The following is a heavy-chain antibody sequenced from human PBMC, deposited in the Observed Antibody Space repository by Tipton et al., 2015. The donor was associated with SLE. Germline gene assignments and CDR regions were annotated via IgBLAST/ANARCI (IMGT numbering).Heavy chain of an antibody. J-gene: IGHJ3*01. CDR3: ARDSTYYYDSSGLLLEGFDV. D-gene: IGHD3-22*01. CDR1: GGSISSGGYY. Sequence: TLSLTCTVSGGSISSGGYYWSWIRQHPGKGLEWIGYIYYSGSTYYNPSLKSRVTISVDTSKNQFSLKLSSVTAADTAVYYCARDSTYYYDSSGLLLEGFDVWGQGTMVTVSS. CDR2: IYYSGST. V-gene: IGHV4-31*03.